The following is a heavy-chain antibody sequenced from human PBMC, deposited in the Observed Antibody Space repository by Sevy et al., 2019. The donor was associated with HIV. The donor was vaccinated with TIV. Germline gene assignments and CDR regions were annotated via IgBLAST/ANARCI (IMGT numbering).Heavy chain of an antibody. J-gene: IGHJ4*02. CDR1: GYTFTGYY. Sequence: ASVKVSCKAYGYTFTGYYMHWVRQAPGQGLEWMGRINPNSGGTNYAQKFQGRVTMTRDTSISTAYMELSRLRSDDTAVYYCARTVVPQYYYDSSGYYRDFDYWGQGTLVTVSS. D-gene: IGHD3-22*01. V-gene: IGHV1-2*06. CDR3: ARTVVPQYYYDSSGYYRDFDY. CDR2: INPNSGGT.